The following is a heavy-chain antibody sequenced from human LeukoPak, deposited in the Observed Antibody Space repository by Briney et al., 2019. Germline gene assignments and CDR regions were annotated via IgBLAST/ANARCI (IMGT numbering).Heavy chain of an antibody. J-gene: IGHJ4*02. V-gene: IGHV4-59*01. Sequence: KPSETLSLTCTVSGGSISTYYWSWIRQPPGRGLEWIGYIYYSGSTNYNPSLKSRVTISVDTSKNQFSLKLSSVTAADTAVYYCVRDGKDGFNFDFWGPGTLVTVSS. CDR3: VRDGKDGFNFDF. D-gene: IGHD5-24*01. CDR2: IYYSGST. CDR1: GGSISTYY.